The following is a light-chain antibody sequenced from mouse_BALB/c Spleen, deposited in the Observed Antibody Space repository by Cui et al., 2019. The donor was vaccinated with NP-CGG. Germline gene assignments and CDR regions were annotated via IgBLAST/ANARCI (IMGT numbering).Light chain of an antibody. CDR3: ALWYSNHWV. J-gene: IGLJ1*01. Sequence: QAVGTQESALTTSPGETVTLTCRSSTGAVTTSNYANWVQEKSDHLFTGLIGGTNNRAPGVPARFSGSLIGDKAALTITGAQTEDEAIYFCALWYSNHWVFGGGTKLTVL. V-gene: IGLV1*01. CDR1: TGAVTTSNY. CDR2: GTN.